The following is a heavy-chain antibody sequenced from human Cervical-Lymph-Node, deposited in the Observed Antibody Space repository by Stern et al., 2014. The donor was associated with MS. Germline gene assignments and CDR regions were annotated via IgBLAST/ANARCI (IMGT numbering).Heavy chain of an antibody. V-gene: IGHV1-2*04. CDR3: ARGTMIVVNYGMDV. J-gene: IGHJ6*02. CDR2: INPNSGGT. CDR1: GYTFTGYY. Sequence: DQLVESGAEVKKPGASVKVSCKASGYTFTGYYMHWVRQAPGQGLEWMGGINPNSGGTKYAQKVQGSATMTRAQSTSAAYMELSRLRSDDPAVYYCARGTMIVVNYGMDVWGQGTTVTVSS. D-gene: IGHD3-22*01.